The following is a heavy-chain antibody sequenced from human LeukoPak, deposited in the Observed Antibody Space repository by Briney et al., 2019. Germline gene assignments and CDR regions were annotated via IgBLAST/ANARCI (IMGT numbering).Heavy chain of an antibody. J-gene: IGHJ6*02. Sequence: GGSLRLSCAASGFTFSSCDMHWVRQATGKGLEWVSAIGTAGDTYYPGSVKGRFTISRENAKNSLYLQMNSLRAGDTAVYYCARGNMRSGHSYYYYGMDVWGQGTTVTVSS. D-gene: IGHD6-19*01. CDR2: IGTAGDT. V-gene: IGHV3-13*01. CDR3: ARGNMRSGHSYYYYGMDV. CDR1: GFTFSSCD.